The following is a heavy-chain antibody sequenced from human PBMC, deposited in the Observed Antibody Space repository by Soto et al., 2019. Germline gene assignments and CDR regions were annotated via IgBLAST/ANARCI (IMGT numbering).Heavy chain of an antibody. CDR3: AREAARTFDY. D-gene: IGHD6-6*01. Sequence: GGSLRLSCAASGFTFSSYAMHWVRQAPGKGLEWVAVISYDGSNKYYADSVKGRFTISRDNSKNTLYLQMNSLRAEDTAVYYCAREAARTFDYWGQGTLVTVSS. CDR1: GFTFSSYA. J-gene: IGHJ4*02. V-gene: IGHV3-30-3*01. CDR2: ISYDGSNK.